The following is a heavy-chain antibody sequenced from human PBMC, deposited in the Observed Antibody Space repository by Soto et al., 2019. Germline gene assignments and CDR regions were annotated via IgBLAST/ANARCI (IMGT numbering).Heavy chain of an antibody. J-gene: IGHJ4*02. CDR1: GGSFSGYY. V-gene: IGHV4-34*01. CDR3: ARGQGGSGWHFFDS. D-gene: IGHD6-19*01. Sequence: TSETLSLTCAVYGGSFSGYYWSWIRQPPGKGLEWIGEINHSGSSNYNPSLKSRVTISVDTSKNQFSLKLSSVTAADTAVYYCARGQGGSGWHFFDSWGQGTLVTVSS. CDR2: INHSGSS.